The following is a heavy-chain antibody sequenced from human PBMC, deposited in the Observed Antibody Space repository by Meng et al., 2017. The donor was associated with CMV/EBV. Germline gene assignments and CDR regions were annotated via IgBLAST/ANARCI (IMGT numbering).Heavy chain of an antibody. V-gene: IGHV4-39*07. CDR1: GGSISSSSYY. CDR3: ARNIVVVPAADNWFDP. Sequence: GSLRLSCTVSGGSISSSSYYWGWIRQPPGKGLEWIGSIYYSGSTYYNPFLKSRVTISVDTSKNQFSLKLSSVTAADTAVYYCARNIVVVPAADNWFDPWGQGTLVTVSS. CDR2: IYYSGST. D-gene: IGHD2-2*01. J-gene: IGHJ5*02.